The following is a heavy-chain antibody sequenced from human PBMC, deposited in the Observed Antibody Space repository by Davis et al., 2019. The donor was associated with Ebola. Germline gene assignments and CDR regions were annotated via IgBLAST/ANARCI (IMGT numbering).Heavy chain of an antibody. CDR3: ARGPPMDV. V-gene: IGHV6-1*01. CDR2: TYYRSKWHI. CDR1: GDSVSSNSVA. Sequence: SQTLSLTCAISGDSVSSNSVAWTWIRQSPSRGLEWLGRTYYRSKWHIDYALSVQSRITITPDTSRNQFSLQLDSVTPEDTAVYYCARGPPMDVWGQGTTVTVSS. J-gene: IGHJ6*02.